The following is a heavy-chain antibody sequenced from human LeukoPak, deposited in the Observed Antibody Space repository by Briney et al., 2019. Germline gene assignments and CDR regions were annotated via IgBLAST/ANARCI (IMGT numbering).Heavy chain of an antibody. CDR2: INPYSGDT. V-gene: IGHV1-2*06. D-gene: IGHD6-13*01. J-gene: IGHJ4*02. CDR3: ARDQGSLTRXWYTGX. CDR1: GYTFTGYH. Sequence: ASVKVSCKASGYTFTGYHIHWVRQAPGQGLEWMGRINPYSGDTNFAQKFQGRVTMTRDTSITTAYMDLSSLTPDDTAVYFCARDQGSLTRXWYTGXWGQGTQVTVX.